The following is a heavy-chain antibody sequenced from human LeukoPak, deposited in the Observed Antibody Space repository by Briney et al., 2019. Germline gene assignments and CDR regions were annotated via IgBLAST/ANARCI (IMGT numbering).Heavy chain of an antibody. J-gene: IGHJ3*02. V-gene: IGHV4-59*01. CDR1: XXXIGXXF. CDR2: SYHIGSA. Sequence: SEXXXLTXXXSXXXIGXXFXXWLRQPPGXGLEWIGYSYHIGSATHNPSLNSRVTISVETSKSQFYLKLTSVTAADTAVYYCARESGSHAEALDIWGQGTMVSVSS. D-gene: IGHD1-26*01. CDR3: ARESGSHAEALDI.